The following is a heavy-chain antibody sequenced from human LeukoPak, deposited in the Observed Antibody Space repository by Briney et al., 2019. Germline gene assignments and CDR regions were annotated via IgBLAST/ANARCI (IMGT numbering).Heavy chain of an antibody. Sequence: GGSLRLSCAASGLTVSTKYMSWIRQAPGKGLEWVSVIYSDGSTYYADSVRGRFTISRHNSKNTLFLQMNGLRAEDTAVYYCTGGSSYLWYFDYWGQGTLVTVSS. CDR2: IYSDGST. V-gene: IGHV3-53*04. D-gene: IGHD1-26*01. CDR1: GLTVSTKY. CDR3: TGGSSYLWYFDY. J-gene: IGHJ4*02.